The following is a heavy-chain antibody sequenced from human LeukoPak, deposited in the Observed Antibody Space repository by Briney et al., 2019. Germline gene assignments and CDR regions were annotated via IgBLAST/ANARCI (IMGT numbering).Heavy chain of an antibody. V-gene: IGHV3-23*01. J-gene: IGHJ3*02. CDR3: ARDPGYAGSYYAGDAFDI. D-gene: IGHD1-26*01. Sequence: PGGSLRLSCAASGFTFSSYAMSWVRQAPGKGLEWVSAISGSGGSTYYADSVKGRFTISRDNSKNTLYLQMNSLRAEDTAVYYCARDPGYAGSYYAGDAFDIWGQGTMVTVSS. CDR1: GFTFSSYA. CDR2: ISGSGGST.